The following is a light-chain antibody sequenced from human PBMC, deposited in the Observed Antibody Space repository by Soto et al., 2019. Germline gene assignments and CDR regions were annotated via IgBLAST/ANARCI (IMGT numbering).Light chain of an antibody. CDR1: QSISSF. J-gene: IGKJ1*01. V-gene: IGKV1-5*01. CDR3: QQYNSYPWT. CDR2: DAS. Sequence: DIQMTQSPPSLSASVGDRVTITCRASQSISSFFNWYQQKPGKAPKLLIYDASSLESGVPSRFSGSGSGTEFTLTISSLKHDDFATYYCQQYNSYPWTFGQGTKVDI.